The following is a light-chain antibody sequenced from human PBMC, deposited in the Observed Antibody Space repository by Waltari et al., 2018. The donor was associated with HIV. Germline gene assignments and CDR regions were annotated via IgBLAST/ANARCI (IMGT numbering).Light chain of an antibody. V-gene: IGLV1-44*01. Sequence: QSVLTHPPSASGTPGQRVTISCSGSSSNIGIITVNSYQQLPGTAPKLLIYSNNQRPSGVPDRFSGSKSGTSASLAISGLQSEDEADYYCAAWDDSLNGVVFGGGTKLTVL. J-gene: IGLJ2*01. CDR2: SNN. CDR1: SSNIGIIT. CDR3: AAWDDSLNGVV.